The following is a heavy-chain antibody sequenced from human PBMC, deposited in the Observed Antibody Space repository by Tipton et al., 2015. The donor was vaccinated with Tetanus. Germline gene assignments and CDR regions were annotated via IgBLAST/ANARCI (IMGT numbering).Heavy chain of an antibody. Sequence: TLSLTCAVSGRSLSGSTYYWGWIRQPPGKGLEWIGEINEGGSTNYNPSLESRVSISVDTSKHRFSLKVNSVIAADTATYYCARWIGVIPVTGNDAFDVWGPGAMVTVSS. CDR2: INEGGST. CDR1: GRSLSGSTYY. D-gene: IGHD3-16*01. V-gene: IGHV4-39*07. CDR3: ARWIGVIPVTGNDAFDV. J-gene: IGHJ3*01.